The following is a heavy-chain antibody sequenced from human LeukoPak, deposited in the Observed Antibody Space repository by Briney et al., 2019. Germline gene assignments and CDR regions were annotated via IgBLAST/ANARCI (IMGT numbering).Heavy chain of an antibody. J-gene: IGHJ6*02. CDR2: ISYDGSNK. V-gene: IGHV3-30-3*01. Sequence: GGSLRLSCAASGFTFSSYWMHWVRQAPGKGLEWVAVISYDGSNKYYADSVKGRFTISRDNSKNTLYLRMNSLRAGDTAVYYCARVIQPTGRYYYGMDVWGQGTTVTVSS. CDR1: GFTFSSYW. CDR3: ARVIQPTGRYYYGMDV. D-gene: IGHD5-18*01.